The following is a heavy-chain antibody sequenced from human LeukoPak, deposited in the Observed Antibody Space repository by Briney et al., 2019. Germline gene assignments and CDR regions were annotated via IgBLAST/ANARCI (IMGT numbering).Heavy chain of an antibody. CDR1: GFTFSASA. CDR2: ISYDGNNK. Sequence: GGSLKLSCAASGFTFSASAMHWVRQAPGKGLEWVAVISYDGNNKYYADSMKGRFTISRDNSKNILYLQMNSLRAEDTAVYYCAKVYDTGTYYPLGYWAQGTLVTVSS. J-gene: IGHJ4*02. V-gene: IGHV3-30*04. CDR3: AKVYDTGTYYPLGY. D-gene: IGHD3-22*01.